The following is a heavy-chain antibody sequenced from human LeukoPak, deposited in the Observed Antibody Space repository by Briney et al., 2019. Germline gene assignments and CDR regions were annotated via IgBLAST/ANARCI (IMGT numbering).Heavy chain of an antibody. CDR1: GGSISSYY. CDR2: IYYSGST. J-gene: IGHJ3*02. D-gene: IGHD4-17*01. Sequence: PSETLSLTCTVSGGSISSYYWSWIRQPPGKGLEWIGYIYYSGSTNYNPSLKSRVTISVDTSKNQFSLKLSSVTAADTAVYYCARYLPHVYGDYRDAFDIWGQGTMVTVSS. V-gene: IGHV4-59*12. CDR3: ARYLPHVYGDYRDAFDI.